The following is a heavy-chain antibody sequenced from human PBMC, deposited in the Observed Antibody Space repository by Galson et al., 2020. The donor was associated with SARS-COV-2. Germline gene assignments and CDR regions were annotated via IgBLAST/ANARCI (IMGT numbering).Heavy chain of an antibody. D-gene: IGHD3-10*01. J-gene: IGHJ4*02. Sequence: GRSLRLSCAASGFTFSSYGMHWVRQAPGKVLEWVAVIWYDGSNKYYADSVKGRFTISRDNSKNTLYLQMNSLRAEDTAVYYCARDSITTDPFFDYWGQGTLVTVSS. V-gene: IGHV3-33*01. CDR2: IWYDGSNK. CDR3: ARDSITTDPFFDY. CDR1: GFTFSSYG.